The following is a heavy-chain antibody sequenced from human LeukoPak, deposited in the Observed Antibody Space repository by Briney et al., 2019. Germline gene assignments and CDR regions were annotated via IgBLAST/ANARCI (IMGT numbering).Heavy chain of an antibody. CDR3: AKDTAVGATLMAFDI. CDR1: GFTFDDYA. CDR2: ISWNSGSI. Sequence: PGRSLRLSCAASGFTFDDYAMHWVRQAPGKGLEWVSGISWNSGSIGYADSVKGRFTISRDNAKNSLYLQMNSLRAEDTALYYCAKDTAVGATLMAFDIWGQGTMVTVSS. D-gene: IGHD1-26*01. V-gene: IGHV3-9*01. J-gene: IGHJ3*02.